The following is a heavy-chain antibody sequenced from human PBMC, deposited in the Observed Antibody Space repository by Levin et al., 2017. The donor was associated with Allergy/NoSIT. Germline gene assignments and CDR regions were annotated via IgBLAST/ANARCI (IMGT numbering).Heavy chain of an antibody. D-gene: IGHD6-13*01. CDR1: GFTFSSYA. CDR2: ISYDGSNK. CDR3: ASGAIAAAGINFDY. J-gene: IGHJ4*02. V-gene: IGHV3-30-3*01. Sequence: GGSLRLSCAASGFTFSSYAMHWVRQAPGKGLEWVAVISYDGSNKYYADSVKGRFTISRDNSKNTLYLQMNSLRAEDTAVYYCASGAIAAAGINFDYWGQGTLVTVSS.